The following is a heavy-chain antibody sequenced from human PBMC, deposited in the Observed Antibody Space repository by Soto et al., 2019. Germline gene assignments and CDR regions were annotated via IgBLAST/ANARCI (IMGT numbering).Heavy chain of an antibody. D-gene: IGHD3-10*01. J-gene: IGHJ4*02. Sequence: QVQLVQSGAEVKKPGSSITVSCKASGGTFIGHTFTWVRQAPGQGLEWMGGITPISGASNYAQNFQGRVTITADQSTTTVCMELSSLRPEDTAVYYCATLRPLTSRPTVTMVRGVINGDFDYWGQGTALTVSS. CDR1: GGTFIGHT. CDR3: ATLRPLTSRPTVTMVRGVINGDFDY. V-gene: IGHV1-69*01. CDR2: ITPISGAS.